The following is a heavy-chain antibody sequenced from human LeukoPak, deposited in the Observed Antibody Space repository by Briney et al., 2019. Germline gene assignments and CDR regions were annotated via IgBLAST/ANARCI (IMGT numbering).Heavy chain of an antibody. CDR3: ARGPPEYCSSTSCYGLDY. CDR2: INHSGST. D-gene: IGHD2-2*01. CDR1: GGSFSDYY. J-gene: IGHJ4*02. Sequence: SETLSLTCAVYGGSFSDYYWSWIRQPPGKGLEWIGEINHSGSTNYNPSLKSRVTISVDTSKNQFSLKLSSVTAADTAVYYCARGPPEYCSSTSCYGLDYWGQGTLVTVSS. V-gene: IGHV4-34*01.